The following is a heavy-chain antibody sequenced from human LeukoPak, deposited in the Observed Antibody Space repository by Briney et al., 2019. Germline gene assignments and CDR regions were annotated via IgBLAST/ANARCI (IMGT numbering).Heavy chain of an antibody. V-gene: IGHV3-23*01. CDR3: APAVGMITFGGVIDSDY. J-gene: IGHJ4*02. CDR1: GFTFSSYA. Sequence: PGGSLRLSCAASGFTFSSYAMSWVRQAPGKGLEWVSAISGSGGSTYYADSVKGRFTISRDNSKNTLYLQMNSLRAEDTAVYYCAPAVGMITFGGVIDSDYWGQGTLVTVSS. CDR2: ISGSGGST. D-gene: IGHD3-16*02.